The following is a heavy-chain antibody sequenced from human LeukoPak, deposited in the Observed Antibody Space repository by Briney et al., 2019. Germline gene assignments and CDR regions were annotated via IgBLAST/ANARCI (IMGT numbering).Heavy chain of an antibody. D-gene: IGHD2-2*01. J-gene: IGHJ6*02. CDR2: INHSGNT. V-gene: IGHV4-34*01. CDR3: ARGDIVVVPAAQGVYYYGMDV. Sequence: SETLSLTCAVYGGSFNGYYWSWIRQPPGKGLEWIGEINHSGNTNYNPSLKSRVTISVDTSKNQFSLKLSSVTAADTAVYYCARGDIVVVPAAQGVYYYGMDVWGQGTTVTVSS. CDR1: GGSFNGYY.